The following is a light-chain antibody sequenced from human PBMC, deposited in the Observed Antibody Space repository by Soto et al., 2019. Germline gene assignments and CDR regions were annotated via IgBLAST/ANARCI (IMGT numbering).Light chain of an antibody. Sequence: QSALTQPASVSGSPGQSITISCTGTSSDIGGYYLVSWYQQRPGKAPNLIIYEGNKRPSGVSNRFSASKSGSTASLTISGLRAEDEADYCCCSFAGSSTYVFGPGTKVTVL. CDR2: EGN. V-gene: IGLV2-23*01. CDR1: SSDIGGYYL. J-gene: IGLJ1*01. CDR3: CSFAGSSTYV.